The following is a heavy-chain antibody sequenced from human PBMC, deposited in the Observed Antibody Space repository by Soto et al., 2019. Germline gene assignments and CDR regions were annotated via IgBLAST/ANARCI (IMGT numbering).Heavy chain of an antibody. CDR3: AMGLAAAGPLDH. J-gene: IGHJ4*02. CDR1: GFTFSSSA. D-gene: IGHD6-13*01. Sequence: GWSLRLSCAASGFTFSSSAMSWVRQAPGRGLEWVSAISGSGGTPYYADSVKGRFTISRDNSKNTLYLVLNSLRADDTAVYYCAMGLAAAGPLDHWGQGTLVTVSS. CDR2: ISGSGGTP. V-gene: IGHV3-23*01.